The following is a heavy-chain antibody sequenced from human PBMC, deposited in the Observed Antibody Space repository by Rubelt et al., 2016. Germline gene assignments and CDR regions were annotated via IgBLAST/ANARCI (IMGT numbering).Heavy chain of an antibody. V-gene: IGHV4-39*07. CDR3: ARDYSSSWNVFDY. Sequence: QVQLQESGPGLVKPSETLSLTCTVSGGSISSSSYYRGWIRQPPGKGLEWIGSISYSGSTYYNPSLKSRVTISVDTSKNQFSLKLSSVTAADTAVYYCARDYSSSWNVFDYWGQGTLVTVSS. J-gene: IGHJ4*02. CDR1: GGSISSSSYY. D-gene: IGHD6-13*01. CDR2: ISYSGST.